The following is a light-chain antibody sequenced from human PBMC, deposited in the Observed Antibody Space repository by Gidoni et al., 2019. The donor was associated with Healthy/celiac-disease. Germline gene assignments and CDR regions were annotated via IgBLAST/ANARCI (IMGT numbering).Light chain of an antibody. CDR1: QIVSSSY. Sequence: EIVLTQSPGTLSLSPGERATLSCRASQIVSSSYLAWYQQKPGQAPRLLIYGASSRDTGIPDRFSGSGSGTDFTLTISRLEPEDFAVYYCQQYCSSPRTFGQGTKVEIK. V-gene: IGKV3-20*01. CDR3: QQYCSSPRT. J-gene: IGKJ1*01. CDR2: GAS.